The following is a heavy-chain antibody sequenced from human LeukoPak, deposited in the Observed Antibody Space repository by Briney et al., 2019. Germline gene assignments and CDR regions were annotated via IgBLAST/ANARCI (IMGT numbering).Heavy chain of an antibody. Sequence: PSETLSLTCTVSGGSISSYYWSWIRQPPGKGLEWVGYIYYSGSTNYNPSLKSRVTISVDTSKNQFSLKLSSVTAADTAVYYCARRAGDYGDFYFDYWGQGTLVTVSS. V-gene: IGHV4-59*08. D-gene: IGHD4-17*01. CDR3: ARRAGDYGDFYFDY. CDR2: IYYSGST. CDR1: GGSISSYY. J-gene: IGHJ4*02.